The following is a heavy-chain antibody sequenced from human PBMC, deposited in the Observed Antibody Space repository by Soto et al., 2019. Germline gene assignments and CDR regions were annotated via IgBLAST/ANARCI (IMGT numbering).Heavy chain of an antibody. CDR3: AKDAKPSIAAPGDWFDP. Sequence: GGSLRLSCAASGFTFSSYAMSWVRQAPGKGLEWVSAISGSGGSTYYADSVKGRFTISRDNSKNTLYLQMNSLRAEDTAVYYCAKDAKPSIAAPGDWFDPWGQGTLVTVSS. J-gene: IGHJ5*02. V-gene: IGHV3-23*01. D-gene: IGHD6-13*01. CDR1: GFTFSSYA. CDR2: ISGSGGST.